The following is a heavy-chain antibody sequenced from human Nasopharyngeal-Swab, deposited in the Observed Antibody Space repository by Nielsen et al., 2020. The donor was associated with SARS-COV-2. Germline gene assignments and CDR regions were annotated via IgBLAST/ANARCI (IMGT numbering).Heavy chain of an antibody. CDR2: ISSSSSYI. CDR3: ARGCVLTGPSCYYYGMDV. V-gene: IGHV3-21*01. Sequence: GESLKISCAASGFTFSTYSMNWVRQAPGKGLEWVSSISSSSSYIYYADSLKGRFTISRDNAKNLLYLQMNSLRAEDTAVYYCARGCVLTGPSCYYYGMDVWGQGTTVTVSS. CDR1: GFTFSTYS. D-gene: IGHD3-9*01. J-gene: IGHJ6*02.